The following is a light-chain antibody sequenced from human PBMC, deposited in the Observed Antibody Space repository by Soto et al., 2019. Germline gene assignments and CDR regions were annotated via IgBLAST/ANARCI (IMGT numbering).Light chain of an antibody. Sequence: EIVLTQSPGSLSLSPGQRATLSCRASQSVDTTFFAWYQKKPGQAPRLLIYGASKRATGIQDRFSGSGSGTDFPLIISRLEPEGFAVYYCQQYMSSVTFGQGTQVEMK. J-gene: IGKJ1*01. V-gene: IGKV3-20*01. CDR1: QSVDTTF. CDR2: GAS. CDR3: QQYMSSVT.